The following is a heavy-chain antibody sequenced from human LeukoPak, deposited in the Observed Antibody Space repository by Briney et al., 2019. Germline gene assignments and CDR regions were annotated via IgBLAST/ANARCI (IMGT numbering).Heavy chain of an antibody. CDR3: ARDSYGDYPAVFDY. CDR2: INPNSGGT. Sequence: ASVKVSCKASGYTFTGYYMHWVRQAPGQGLEWMGWINPNSGGTNYAQKFQGRVTMTRDTSISTAYMELSRLRSDDTAVYYCARDSYGDYPAVFDYWGQGTLVTVSS. V-gene: IGHV1-2*02. J-gene: IGHJ4*02. D-gene: IGHD4-17*01. CDR1: GYTFTGYY.